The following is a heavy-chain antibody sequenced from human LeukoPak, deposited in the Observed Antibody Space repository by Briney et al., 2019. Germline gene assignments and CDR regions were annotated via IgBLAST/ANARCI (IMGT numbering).Heavy chain of an antibody. J-gene: IGHJ4*02. V-gene: IGHV4-59*08. D-gene: IGHD6-19*01. CDR2: ISYSGTA. CDR3: ARHIEGQWLVIDY. Sequence: SETLSLTCTVSGGSISSLYWSWIRQPPGRGLEWIGYISYSGTANYNPSLKSRVTISVDTSKNQFSLKLSSVTAADTAVYYCARHIEGQWLVIDYWGQGTLVTVSS. CDR1: GGSISSLY.